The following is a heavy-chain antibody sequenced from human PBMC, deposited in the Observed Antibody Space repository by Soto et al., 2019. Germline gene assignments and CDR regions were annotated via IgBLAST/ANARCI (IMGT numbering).Heavy chain of an antibody. Sequence: GGSLRLSCTASGFTFGDYAMSWVRQAPGKGLEWVGFIRSKAYGGTTEYAASVKGRFTISRDDSKSIAYLQMNSLKTEDTAVYYCTRVIVVVPAALDYWGQGTLVTVSS. CDR3: TRVIVVVPAALDY. J-gene: IGHJ4*02. V-gene: IGHV3-49*04. D-gene: IGHD2-2*01. CDR2: IRSKAYGGTT. CDR1: GFTFGDYA.